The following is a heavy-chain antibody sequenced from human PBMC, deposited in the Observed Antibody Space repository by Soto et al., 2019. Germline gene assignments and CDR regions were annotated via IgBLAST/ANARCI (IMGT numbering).Heavy chain of an antibody. J-gene: IGHJ3*02. D-gene: IGHD4-4*01. CDR1: GGSISRGGYY. Sequence: SETLSLTCTVSGGSISRGGYYWSWIRQHPGKGLEWIGYIYYSGSTYYNPSLKSRVTISVDTSKNQFSLKLSSVTAADTAVYYCARAEDYSGAFDIWGQGTMVTVSS. CDR3: ARAEDYSGAFDI. V-gene: IGHV4-31*03. CDR2: IYYSGST.